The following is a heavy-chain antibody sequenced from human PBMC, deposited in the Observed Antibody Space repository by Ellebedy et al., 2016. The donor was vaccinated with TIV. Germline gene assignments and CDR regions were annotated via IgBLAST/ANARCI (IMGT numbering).Heavy chain of an antibody. Sequence: PGGSLRLSCAASGFTFSSYAMSWVRQAPGNGLEWVSGISGSGDNTYYGDSVKGRFSISRDNSKNTLFLQMNSLGVEDTAVYYCAKQVGYGEVDYWGQGTLVAVSS. V-gene: IGHV3-23*01. J-gene: IGHJ4*02. CDR3: AKQVGYGEVDY. CDR2: ISGSGDNT. CDR1: GFTFSSYA. D-gene: IGHD3-10*01.